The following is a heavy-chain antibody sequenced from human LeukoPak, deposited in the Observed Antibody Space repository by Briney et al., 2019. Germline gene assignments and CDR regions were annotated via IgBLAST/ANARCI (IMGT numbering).Heavy chain of an antibody. Sequence: SETLSLTCTVSGGSISSGGYYWSWIRQHPGKGLEWIGYIYYSGSTYYNPSLKSRVTISVDTSKNQFSLKLSSVTAADTAVYYCASFGIVATMLEPSNDYWGQGTLVTASS. D-gene: IGHD5-12*01. CDR3: ASFGIVATMLEPSNDY. CDR1: GGSISSGGYY. J-gene: IGHJ4*02. CDR2: IYYSGST. V-gene: IGHV4-31*03.